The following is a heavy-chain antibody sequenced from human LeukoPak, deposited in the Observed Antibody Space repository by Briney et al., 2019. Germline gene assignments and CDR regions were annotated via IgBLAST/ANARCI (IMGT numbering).Heavy chain of an antibody. D-gene: IGHD3-10*01. CDR2: ISGSGGST. J-gene: IGHJ4*02. CDR3: ASRGLLWFGELLKRGPLDY. Sequence: QPGGSLRLSCAASGFTFSSYAMSWVRQAPGKGLEWVSAISGSGGSTYYADPVKGRFTISRDNSKNTLYLQMNSLRAEDTAVYYCASRGLLWFGELLKRGPLDYWGQGTLVTVSS. V-gene: IGHV3-23*01. CDR1: GFTFSSYA.